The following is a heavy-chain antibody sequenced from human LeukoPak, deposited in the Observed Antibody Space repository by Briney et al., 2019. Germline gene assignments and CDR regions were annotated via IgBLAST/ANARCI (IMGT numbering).Heavy chain of an antibody. D-gene: IGHD1-26*01. CDR2: ISWNSGSI. Sequence: GGSLRLSCAASGFTFDDYAMHWVRQAPGKGLEWVPGISWNSGSIGYADSVKGRFTISRDNAKNSLYLQMNSLRAEDTALYYCAKDKSYSGSYCDYWGQGTLVTVSS. V-gene: IGHV3-9*01. CDR1: GFTFDDYA. J-gene: IGHJ4*02. CDR3: AKDKSYSGSYCDY.